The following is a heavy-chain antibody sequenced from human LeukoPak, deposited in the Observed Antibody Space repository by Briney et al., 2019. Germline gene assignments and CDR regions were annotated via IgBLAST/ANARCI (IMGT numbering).Heavy chain of an antibody. Sequence: PGGSLRLSCAASGFTFSDYYMDWVRQAPGKGLEWVGRIRDKANSYTREYAASVKGRFTISRDDSKNSLYLQMNSLTTEDTAVYLCARDGRSYGRYFDIWGQGTMVTVSS. J-gene: IGHJ3*02. CDR1: GFTFSDYY. D-gene: IGHD1-26*01. CDR3: ARDGRSYGRYFDI. CDR2: IRDKANSYTR. V-gene: IGHV3-72*01.